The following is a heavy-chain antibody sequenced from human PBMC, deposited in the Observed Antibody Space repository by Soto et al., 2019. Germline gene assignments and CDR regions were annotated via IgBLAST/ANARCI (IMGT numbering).Heavy chain of an antibody. D-gene: IGHD6-19*01. J-gene: IGHJ4*02. CDR2: VSHDGRNT. CDR1: GFTFSDYA. V-gene: IGHV3-30*18. Sequence: VQLVASGGGVVQPGRSLRLSCAASGFTFSDYAMHWVRQAPGEGLEWVAVVSHDGRNTHYADSVKGRFTISRDRSKNTVSLEMTSLRAADTAVYYCAKGGRQWLVTSDFNYWGQGALVTVSS. CDR3: AKGGRQWLVTSDFNY.